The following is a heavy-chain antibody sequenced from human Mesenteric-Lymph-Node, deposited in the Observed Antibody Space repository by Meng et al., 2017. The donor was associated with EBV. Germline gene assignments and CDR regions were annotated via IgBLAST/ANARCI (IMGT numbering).Heavy chain of an antibody. CDR1: GFIVSNNY. J-gene: IGHJ4*02. CDR3: AKELVGADY. V-gene: IGHV3-53*01. CDR2: IYSGGST. D-gene: IGHD3-3*01. Sequence: EVQLVEAGGGLSQPGGSLRLSCVASGFIVSNNYMSWVRQAPGTGLEWVSVIYSGGSTFYADSVEGRFTISRDDSKNTLYLQMNSLRAEDTAVYYCAKELVGADYWGQGTLVTVSS.